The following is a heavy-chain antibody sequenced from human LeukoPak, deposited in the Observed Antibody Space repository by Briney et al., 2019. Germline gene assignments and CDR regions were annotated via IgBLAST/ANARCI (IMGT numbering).Heavy chain of an antibody. Sequence: GGSLRLSCAASGYTFSRYDMHWVRQAPGRGLEWVAIILSDGNDKYYADSVKGRFTISRDNSKDTLDLQMNSLRAEDTAVYYCAKDRTSTLSWDYWGQGTLVIVSS. CDR2: ILSDGNDK. CDR3: AKDRTSTLSWDY. CDR1: GYTFSRYD. V-gene: IGHV3-30*18. J-gene: IGHJ4*02. D-gene: IGHD2-2*01.